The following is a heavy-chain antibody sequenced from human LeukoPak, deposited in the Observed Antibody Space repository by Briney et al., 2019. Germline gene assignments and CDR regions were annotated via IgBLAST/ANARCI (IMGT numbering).Heavy chain of an antibody. CDR3: ARDGGPYDFWSGYSYYYYMDV. D-gene: IGHD3-3*01. V-gene: IGHV1-18*01. J-gene: IGHJ6*03. CDR1: GYTFTSYG. Sequence: ASVKVSCKASGYTFTSYGISWVRQAPGQELEWMGWISAYNGNTNYAQKLQGRVTMTTDTSTSTAYMELRSLRSDDTAVYYCARDGGPYDFWSGYSYYYYMDVWGKGTTVTVSS. CDR2: ISAYNGNT.